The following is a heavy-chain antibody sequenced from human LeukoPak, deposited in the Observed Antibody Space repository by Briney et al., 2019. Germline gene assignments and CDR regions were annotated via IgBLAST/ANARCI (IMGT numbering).Heavy chain of an antibody. V-gene: IGHV1-69*01. Sequence: SVKVSCKASGGTFSSYAISWVRQAPGQGLEWMGGIIPIFGTANYAQKFQGRVTITAHESTSTAYMELSSLRSEDTAVYYCARGGEEDTAMVYFDYWGQGTLVTVSS. CDR3: ARGGEEDTAMVYFDY. CDR2: IIPIFGTA. D-gene: IGHD5-18*01. J-gene: IGHJ4*02. CDR1: GGTFSSYA.